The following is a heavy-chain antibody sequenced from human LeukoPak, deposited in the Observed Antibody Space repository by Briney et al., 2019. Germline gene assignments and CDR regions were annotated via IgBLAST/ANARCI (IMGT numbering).Heavy chain of an antibody. V-gene: IGHV3-20*04. D-gene: IGHD6-13*01. Sequence: GGSLRLSCAASGFTFDDYGMSWVRQAPGKGLGWVSGINWNGGSTRYADSVKGRFTISRDNSKNTLYLQMNSLRAEDTAVYYCARGHSSSPNWFDPWGQGTLVTVSS. CDR2: INWNGGST. CDR1: GFTFDDYG. J-gene: IGHJ5*02. CDR3: ARGHSSSPNWFDP.